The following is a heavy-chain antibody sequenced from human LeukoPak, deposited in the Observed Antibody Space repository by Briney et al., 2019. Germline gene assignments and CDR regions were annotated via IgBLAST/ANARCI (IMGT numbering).Heavy chain of an antibody. CDR1: GGSISSGGYS. D-gene: IGHD3-3*01. Sequence: SETLSLTCAVSGGSISSGGYSWSWIRQPPGKGLEWIGYIYHSGSTYYNPSLKSRVTISVDRSKNQFSLKLSSVTAADTAVYYCARDLVDFWSGYNWFDPWGQGTLVTVSS. J-gene: IGHJ5*02. V-gene: IGHV4-30-2*01. CDR2: IYHSGST. CDR3: ARDLVDFWSGYNWFDP.